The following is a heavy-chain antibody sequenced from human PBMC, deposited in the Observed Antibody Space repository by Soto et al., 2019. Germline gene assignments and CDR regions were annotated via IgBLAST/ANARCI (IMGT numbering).Heavy chain of an antibody. CDR2: IYWDDDK. D-gene: IGHD2-21*02. V-gene: IGHV2-5*02. J-gene: IGHJ6*02. CDR1: GFSLSTSGVS. CDR3: AHSRCGGDCLQSYPSHYYYGMDV. Sequence: QITLKESGPTLVKPTQTLTLTCTFSGFSLSTSGVSVGWIRQPPGKALEWLALIYWDDDKRYSPSLKSRLTITKDTSKNPAVLRMTNMDPVDTATYYCAHSRCGGDCLQSYPSHYYYGMDVWGQGTTVTVSS.